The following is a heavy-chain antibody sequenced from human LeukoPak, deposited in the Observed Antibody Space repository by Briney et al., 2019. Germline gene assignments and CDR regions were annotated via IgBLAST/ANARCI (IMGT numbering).Heavy chain of an antibody. CDR1: GFTFSRYW. V-gene: IGHV3-7*01. J-gene: IGHJ4*02. D-gene: IGHD1-1*01. CDR3: ARGQDWNHDY. Sequence: PGGSLRLSCAASGFTFSRYWMSWVRQAPGKGLEWVANIREDGSDKYYVNSVKGRFTISRDNAKNSLYLQMNSLRAADTAVCYCARGQDWNHDYWGQGTLVTVSS. CDR2: IREDGSDK.